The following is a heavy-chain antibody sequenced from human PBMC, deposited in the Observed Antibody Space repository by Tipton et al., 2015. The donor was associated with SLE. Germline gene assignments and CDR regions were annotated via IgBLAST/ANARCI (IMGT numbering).Heavy chain of an antibody. CDR1: GGSISSRNNY. Sequence: TLSLTCTVSGGSISSRNNYWNWIRQHPGRGLQWIGYVYYSGNVFYNPSLKSRLHISLNLSENQFSLTLNSVTVADTAVYYCARAPGPSIAAFDTWGQGTLATVS. J-gene: IGHJ5*02. CDR3: ARAPGPSIAAFDT. V-gene: IGHV4-31*03. CDR2: VYYSGNV. D-gene: IGHD6-13*01.